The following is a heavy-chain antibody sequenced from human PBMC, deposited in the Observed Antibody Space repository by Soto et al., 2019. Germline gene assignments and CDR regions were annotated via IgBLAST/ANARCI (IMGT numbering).Heavy chain of an antibody. CDR2: ISSSGSTI. CDR3: ARVFGFLEWLLTDYYFDY. CDR1: GFTFSDYY. D-gene: IGHD3-3*01. V-gene: IGHV3-11*01. J-gene: IGHJ4*02. Sequence: PVGSLRLSCAASGFTFSDYYMSWIRQAPGKGLEWVSYISSSGSTIYYADSVKGRFTISRDNAKNSLYLQMNSLRAEDTAVYYCARVFGFLEWLLTDYYFDYWGQGTLVTVSS.